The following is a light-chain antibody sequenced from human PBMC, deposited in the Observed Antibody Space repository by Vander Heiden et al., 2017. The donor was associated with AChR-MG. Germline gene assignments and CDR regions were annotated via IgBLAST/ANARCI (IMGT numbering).Light chain of an antibody. V-gene: IGKV1-39*01. Sequence: DIQMTQSPSSLSASVGDRVTITCRASQNIYSYLNWYQQKPGKAPKLLIYAASSLRSGVPSRFSGSGSGTDFTLTISRLQPEDFATYFCQLPDTTPWTFGQGTRVDIK. CDR3: QLPDTTPWT. CDR1: QNIYSY. J-gene: IGKJ1*01. CDR2: AAS.